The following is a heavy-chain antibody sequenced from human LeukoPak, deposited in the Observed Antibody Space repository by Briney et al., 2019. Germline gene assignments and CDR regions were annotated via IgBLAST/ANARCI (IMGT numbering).Heavy chain of an antibody. D-gene: IGHD3-10*01. J-gene: IGHJ4*02. V-gene: IGHV4-59*08. Sequence: SETLSLTCTVSGGSISSYYWSRIRQPPGKGLEWIGYIYYSGSTNYNPSLKSRVTISVDTSKNQFSLKLSSVTAADTAVYYCARLTMVRGVIIRSNWGQGTLVTVSS. CDR1: GGSISSYY. CDR2: IYYSGST. CDR3: ARLTMVRGVIIRSN.